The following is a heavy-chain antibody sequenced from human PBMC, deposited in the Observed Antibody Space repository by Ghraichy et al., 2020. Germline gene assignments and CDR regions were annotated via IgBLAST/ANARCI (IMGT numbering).Heavy chain of an antibody. V-gene: IGHV6-1*01. CDR2: TYYRSKWYN. CDR1: GDSVSSNSAA. CDR3: ARDPFRGLASSIDAFDI. D-gene: IGHD6-6*01. Sequence: SQTLSLTCAISGDSVSSNSAAWNWIRQSPSRGLEWLGRTYYRSKWYNDYAVSVKSRITINPDTSKNQFSLQLNSVTPEDTAVYYCARDPFRGLASSIDAFDIWGQGTMVTVSS. J-gene: IGHJ3*02.